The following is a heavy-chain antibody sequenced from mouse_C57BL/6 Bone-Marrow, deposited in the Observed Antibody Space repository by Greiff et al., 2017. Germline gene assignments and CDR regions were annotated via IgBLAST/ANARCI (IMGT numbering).Heavy chain of an antibody. D-gene: IGHD1-1*01. Sequence: QVQLQQSGAELMKPGASVKLSCKATGYTFTGYWIEWVKQRPGHGLEWIGEILPGSGSTNYNEKFKGKATFTADTSSNTAYMQLSSLTTGDSAIYYCARGGTTVSRFAYWGQGTLVTVSA. V-gene: IGHV1-9*01. J-gene: IGHJ3*01. CDR2: ILPGSGST. CDR1: GYTFTGYW. CDR3: ARGGTTVSRFAY.